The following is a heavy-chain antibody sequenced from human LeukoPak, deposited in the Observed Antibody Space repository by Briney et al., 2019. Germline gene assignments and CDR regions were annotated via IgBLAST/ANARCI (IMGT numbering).Heavy chain of an antibody. D-gene: IGHD2-2*01. V-gene: IGHV4-34*01. Sequence: SETLSLTCAVYGGSFSGYYWSWIRQPPGKGLEWIGEINHSGSTNYNPSLKGRVTISVDTSKNQFSLKLSSVTAADTAVYYCARGTVVPAAIVDYWGQGTLVTVSS. CDR2: INHSGST. J-gene: IGHJ4*02. CDR3: ARGTVVPAAIVDY. CDR1: GGSFSGYY.